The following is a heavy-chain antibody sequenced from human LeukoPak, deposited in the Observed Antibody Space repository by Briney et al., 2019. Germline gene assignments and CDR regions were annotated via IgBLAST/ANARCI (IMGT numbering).Heavy chain of an antibody. J-gene: IGHJ3*02. V-gene: IGHV4-59*08. CDR1: GGSISSYY. CDR2: IYYSGST. CDR3: ARHGNWYYDSSGDAFDI. Sequence: SETLSLTCTVSGGSISSYYWSWIRQPPGKGLEWIGYIYYSGSTNYNPFLKSRVTISVDTSKNQFSLKLSSVTAADTAVYYCARHGNWYYDSSGDAFDIWGQGTMVTVSS. D-gene: IGHD3-22*01.